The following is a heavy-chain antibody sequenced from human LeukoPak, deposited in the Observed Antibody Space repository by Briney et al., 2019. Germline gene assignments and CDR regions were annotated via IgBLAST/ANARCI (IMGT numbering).Heavy chain of an antibody. V-gene: IGHV3-23*01. CDR1: GFTFSSYA. J-gene: IGHJ4*02. D-gene: IGHD3-22*01. CDR3: AKAPGPYYDSSGYHAH. Sequence: GGSLRLSCAASGFTFSSYAMSWVRQAPGKGLEWVSAISGSGGSTYYADSVKGRFTISRDNAKNSLYLQMNSLRAEDTALYYCAKAPGPYYDSSGYHAHWGQGTLVTVSS. CDR2: ISGSGGST.